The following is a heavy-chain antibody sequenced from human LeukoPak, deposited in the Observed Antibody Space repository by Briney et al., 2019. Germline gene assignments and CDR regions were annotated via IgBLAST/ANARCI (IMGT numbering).Heavy chain of an antibody. CDR2: IDPSDSYT. CDR1: GYSFTSYW. D-gene: IGHD5-24*01. V-gene: IGHV5-10-1*01. J-gene: IGHJ3*02. Sequence: GESLKISCKGSGYSFTSYWISWVRQMPGKGLEWMGRIDPSDSYTNYSPSFQGHVTISADKSISTAYLQWSSLKASDTAMYYCARHGLKMATIGAFDIWGQGTMATVSS. CDR3: ARHGLKMATIGAFDI.